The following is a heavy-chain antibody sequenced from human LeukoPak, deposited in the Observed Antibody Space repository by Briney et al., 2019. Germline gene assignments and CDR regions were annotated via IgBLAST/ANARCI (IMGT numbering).Heavy chain of an antibody. Sequence: GGSLRLSCAASGFTFSDFWMTWVRQAPGRGLEWVAHINQDGSAKYSVDSVRGRFTISRDNVKNSLFLQLNILRAEDTAVYYCARDSTIFGVVAWGYGMDVWGQGTTVTVSS. CDR3: ARDSTIFGVVAWGYGMDV. CDR1: GFTFSDFW. CDR2: INQDGSAK. V-gene: IGHV3-7*05. D-gene: IGHD3-3*01. J-gene: IGHJ6*02.